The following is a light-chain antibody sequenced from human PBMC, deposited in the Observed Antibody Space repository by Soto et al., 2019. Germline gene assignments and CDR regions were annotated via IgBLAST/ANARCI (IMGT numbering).Light chain of an antibody. CDR1: SSNIENNY. J-gene: IGLJ3*02. Sequence: QSVLTQPPSVSAAPGQRVSISCSGSSSNIENNYVSWYQQFPGTAPKLLIYDINKRPSGIPDRFSGSKSGTSATLGITGLQTGDEAEYFCATWDSSLSAGVFGGGTKVTVL. CDR3: ATWDSSLSAGV. V-gene: IGLV1-51*01. CDR2: DIN.